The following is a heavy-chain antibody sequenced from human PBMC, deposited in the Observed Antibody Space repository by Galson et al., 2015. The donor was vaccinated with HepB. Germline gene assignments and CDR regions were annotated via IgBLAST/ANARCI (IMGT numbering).Heavy chain of an antibody. D-gene: IGHD3-10*01. CDR2: IYSGGST. CDR3: AREIRYGMDV. J-gene: IGHJ6*02. V-gene: IGHV3-66*01. Sequence: SLRLSCAASGFTVGSNYMSWVRQAPGKGLEWVSLIYSGGSTNYADSVKGRFTISRDNSKNTLYLQMNSLGAEDTALYYCAREIRYGMDVWGQGTTVTVSS. CDR1: GFTVGSNY.